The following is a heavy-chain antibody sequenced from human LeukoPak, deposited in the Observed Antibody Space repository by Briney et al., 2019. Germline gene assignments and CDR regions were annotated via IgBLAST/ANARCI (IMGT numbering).Heavy chain of an antibody. D-gene: IGHD4-17*01. Sequence: GGSLRLSCAASGFTFSFYEVNWVRQAPGKGLEWIAYISTRGNTIYYADSVEGRFTISRDNAENSLFLQMNSLRGEDTAIYYCAANYGDYISYYMDVWGKGTTVTVSS. J-gene: IGHJ6*03. CDR1: GFTFSFYE. V-gene: IGHV3-48*03. CDR3: AANYGDYISYYMDV. CDR2: ISTRGNTI.